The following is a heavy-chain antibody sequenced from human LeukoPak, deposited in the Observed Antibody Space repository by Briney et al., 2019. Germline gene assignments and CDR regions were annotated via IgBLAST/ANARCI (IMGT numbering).Heavy chain of an antibody. CDR1: GGSISSSSYY. V-gene: IGHV4-39*02. J-gene: IGHJ5*02. CDR2: IYYSGST. CDR3: ARENGLWFGELPFNWFDP. Sequence: PSETLSLTCTVSGGSISSSSYYWGWIRQPPGKGLEWIGSIYYSGSTYYNPSLKSRVTISVDTSKNQFSLKLSSVTAADTAVYYCARENGLWFGELPFNWFDPWGQGTLVTVSS. D-gene: IGHD3-10*01.